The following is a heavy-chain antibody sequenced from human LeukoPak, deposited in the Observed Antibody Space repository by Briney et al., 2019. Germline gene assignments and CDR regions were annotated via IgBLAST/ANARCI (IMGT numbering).Heavy chain of an antibody. V-gene: IGHV3-48*01. CDR2: ISRSSSNI. Sequence: GGSLRLSCAVSGFTFSSYSMNWVRQAPGKGLEWVSYISRSSSNIYYADSVKGRFTISRGNAKNSLYLQMNSLRAEDTAVYYCARDIAAAGGGVDVWGQGTAVTVSS. D-gene: IGHD6-13*01. J-gene: IGHJ6*02. CDR3: ARDIAAAGGGVDV. CDR1: GFTFSSYS.